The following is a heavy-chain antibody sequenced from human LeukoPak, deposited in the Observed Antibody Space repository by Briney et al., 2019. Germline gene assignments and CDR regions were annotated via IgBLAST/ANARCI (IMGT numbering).Heavy chain of an antibody. CDR1: GFTFDEYA. J-gene: IGHJ5*02. Sequence: GGSLRLSCAASGFTFDEYAMHWVRQVPGKGRQWVSVITGSGTGTDYADSVKGRFTISRDNSRNSLYLQMNSLRIEDTALYYSAKDMDHYDFWTGGFDPWGQGTLVTVSS. CDR2: ITGSGTGT. V-gene: IGHV3-43*02. D-gene: IGHD3-3*01. CDR3: AKDMDHYDFWTGGFDP.